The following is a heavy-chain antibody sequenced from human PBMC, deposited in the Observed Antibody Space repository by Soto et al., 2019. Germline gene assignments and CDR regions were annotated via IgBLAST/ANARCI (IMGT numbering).Heavy chain of an antibody. Sequence: QVQLVESGGGVVQPGRSLRLSCAASGFTFSNYAMHWVRQAPGKGLEWVAVISYDGNKKYYADSVKGRFTISRDNSKNTLYLQMNSLRTEDTAVYYYARDHDYGIYYYYGMGVWGQGTTVTVSS. D-gene: IGHD4-17*01. V-gene: IGHV3-30-3*01. J-gene: IGHJ6*02. CDR3: ARDHDYGIYYYYGMGV. CDR2: ISYDGNKK. CDR1: GFTFSNYA.